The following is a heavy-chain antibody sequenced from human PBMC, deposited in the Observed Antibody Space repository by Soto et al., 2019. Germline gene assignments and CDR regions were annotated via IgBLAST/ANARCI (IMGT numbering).Heavy chain of an antibody. D-gene: IGHD1-1*01. CDR1: GYTFTSYG. CDR2: ISAHNGNT. CDR3: ARGRYGDY. V-gene: IGHV1-18*01. Sequence: QVHLVQSGAEVKKPGASVKVSCKASGYTFTSYGITWVRQAPGQGLEWMGWISAHNGNTDYAQKHQGIVIVTRDTSTCTAYMELRSMRSDVTAVYYCARGRYGDYWGQGALVTVSS. J-gene: IGHJ4*02.